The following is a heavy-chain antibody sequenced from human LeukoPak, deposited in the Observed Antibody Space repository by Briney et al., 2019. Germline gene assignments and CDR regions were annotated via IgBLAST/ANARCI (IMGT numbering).Heavy chain of an antibody. CDR2: ISSSSSYI. Sequence: GGSLRLSCAASGFTFSSYSMNWVRQAPGKGLEWVSSISSSSSYIYYADSVQGRFTISRHNAKNSLYLKMNSLTDEDTAVYYCARVGPLNYRGNDYGGQGTLVTVSS. CDR3: ARVGPLNYRGNDY. V-gene: IGHV3-21*01. CDR1: GFTFSSYS. J-gene: IGHJ4*02. D-gene: IGHD4-11*01.